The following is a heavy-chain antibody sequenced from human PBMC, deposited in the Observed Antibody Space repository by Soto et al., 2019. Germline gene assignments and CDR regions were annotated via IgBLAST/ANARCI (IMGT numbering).Heavy chain of an antibody. Sequence: EVQLVESGGGLVQPGGSLRLSCAASGFTFSRYWMTWVRQAPGKGLEWVAKIKPGGSEKYYVDSVKGRFTVSRDNAKNSLYLQMDSPRAEDPAVYYCARGVTTGVEAFGMWGQGTMVTVSS. CDR2: IKPGGSEK. V-gene: IGHV3-7*01. D-gene: IGHD3-3*01. CDR3: ARGVTTGVEAFGM. J-gene: IGHJ3*02. CDR1: GFTFSRYW.